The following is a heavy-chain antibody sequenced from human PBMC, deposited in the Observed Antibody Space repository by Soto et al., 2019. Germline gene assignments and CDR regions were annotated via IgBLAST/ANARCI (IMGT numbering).Heavy chain of an antibody. CDR2: IWFDGNNK. Sequence: GGSLRLSCPASGFPFSSYGMHWVRQAPGKGLEWVAVIWFDGNNKYYADSLKGRFTISRDNSKNTLYLQMNSLRAEDTAVYYWARDSRSIAVRELDYWGQGTLVTVSS. CDR1: GFPFSSYG. D-gene: IGHD6-6*01. J-gene: IGHJ4*02. CDR3: ARDSRSIAVRELDY. V-gene: IGHV3-33*01.